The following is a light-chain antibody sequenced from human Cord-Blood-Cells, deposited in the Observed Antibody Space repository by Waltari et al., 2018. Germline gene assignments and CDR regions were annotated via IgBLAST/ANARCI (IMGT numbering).Light chain of an antibody. CDR3: QQSYSTPIT. V-gene: IGKV1-39*01. CDR1: QSIRSY. J-gene: IGKJ5*01. CDR2: AAS. Sequence: DIQMTQSPSSLSESVGDKVTITCRASQSIRSYLNWYQQKPGKAPKLLIYAASSLQSGVPSRFSGSGSGTDFTLTISSLQPEDFATYYCQQSYSTPITFGQVTRLEIK.